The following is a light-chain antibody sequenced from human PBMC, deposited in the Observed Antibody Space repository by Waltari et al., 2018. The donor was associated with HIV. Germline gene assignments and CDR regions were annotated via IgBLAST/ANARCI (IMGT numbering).Light chain of an antibody. V-gene: IGKV3-20*01. CDR3: QHYGSSPFT. CDR2: ASS. Sequence: EIVLTQSPGTLSLSPGERANLSCRVSQSVASGHLAWYQQKAGQAPRLLIYASSSRATGIPDRFSGGGSGTDFTLTISRLDPEDSAVYYCQHYGSSPFTFGPGTKLEIK. J-gene: IGKJ2*01. CDR1: QSVASGH.